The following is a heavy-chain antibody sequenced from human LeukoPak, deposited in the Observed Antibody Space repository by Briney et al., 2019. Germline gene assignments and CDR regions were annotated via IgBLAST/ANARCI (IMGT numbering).Heavy chain of an antibody. D-gene: IGHD1-14*01. CDR3: SCLQLHRGSNAEYFQH. V-gene: IGHV1-18*04. CDR2: ISAYNGNT. Sequence: ASVTVSCKASGYTFTSYGISWVRQAPGQGHEWMGWISAYNGNTNYAQKLQGRVTLTTHTSTSTDYMELRSLRSVDTAVYYVSCLQLHRGSNAEYFQHWGQGTLVTVSS. J-gene: IGHJ1*01. CDR1: GYTFTSYG.